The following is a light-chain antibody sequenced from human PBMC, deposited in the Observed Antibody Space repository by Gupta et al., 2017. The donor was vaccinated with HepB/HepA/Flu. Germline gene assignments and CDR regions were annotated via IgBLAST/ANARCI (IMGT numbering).Light chain of an antibody. J-gene: IGLJ2*01. V-gene: IGLV2-23*02. CDR3: CSYAGNSIWI. CDR1: SSDVGKYNL. Sequence: QSALTQPASVSESPGQSVTISCTGASSDVGKYNLVSWYQKHPGKAPKLIIYDVNKWPSGVSNRFSGSKSGDTASLTISGLQAEDEAHYYCCSYAGNSIWIFGGGTKLTGL. CDR2: DVN.